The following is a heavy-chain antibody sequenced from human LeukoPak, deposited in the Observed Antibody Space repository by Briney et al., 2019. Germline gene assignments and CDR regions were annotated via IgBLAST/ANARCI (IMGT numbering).Heavy chain of an antibody. CDR1: GYTFTNYY. V-gene: IGHV1-46*01. J-gene: IGHJ5*02. D-gene: IGHD4-17*01. Sequence: ASVKVSCKASGYTFTNYYMHWVRQAPGQGLEWMGIINPSGGSTRVAQRFQGRITMTRDTSTSTVYMELSSLRSEDTAVYYCARATTVTSHPPNWFDPWGQGTLVTVSS. CDR2: INPSGGST. CDR3: ARATTVTSHPPNWFDP.